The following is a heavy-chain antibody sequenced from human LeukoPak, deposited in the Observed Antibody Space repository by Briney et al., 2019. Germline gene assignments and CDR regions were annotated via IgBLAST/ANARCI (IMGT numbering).Heavy chain of an antibody. CDR3: AKDASYYDFWSGYSQSSFDY. J-gene: IGHJ4*02. CDR2: ISGGGDTT. CDR1: GFTFSSYD. V-gene: IGHV3-23*01. Sequence: EGSLRLSCAASGFTFSSYDMSWVRQAPGRGLEWVSTISGGGDTTYYADSVKGRFTISRDNSKNTLYLQMNSLRAEDTAVYYCAKDASYYDFWSGYSQSSFDYWGQGSLVTASS. D-gene: IGHD3-3*01.